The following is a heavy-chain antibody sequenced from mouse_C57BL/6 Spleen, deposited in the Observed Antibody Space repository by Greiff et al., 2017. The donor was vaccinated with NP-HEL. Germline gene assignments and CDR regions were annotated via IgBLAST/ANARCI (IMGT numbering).Heavy chain of an antibody. J-gene: IGHJ4*01. V-gene: IGHV7-3*01. CDR3: ARSIYYDYADDPFYAMDY. CDR2: IRNKANGYTT. Sequence: VKLMESGGGLVQPGGSLSLSCAASGFTFTDYYMSWVRQPPGKALEWLGFIRNKANGYTTEYSASVKGRFTISRDNSQSILYLQMNALRAEDGATYYCARSIYYDYADDPFYAMDYWGQGTSVTVSS. D-gene: IGHD2-4*01. CDR1: GFTFTDYY.